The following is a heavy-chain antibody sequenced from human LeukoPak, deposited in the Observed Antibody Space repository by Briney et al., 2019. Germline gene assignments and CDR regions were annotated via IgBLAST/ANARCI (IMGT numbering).Heavy chain of an antibody. CDR2: ISSSRSTI. CDR3: ARNVPATAGQPLDY. D-gene: IGHD2-2*01. CDR1: GLTFSSYS. Sequence: GGPLRLSCAASGLTFSSYSMNWLRYATGKGLERASYISSSRSTIYYAYAVKGRFTIYRNNDKNSLSLQMNSLRDEGTAVYYCARNVPATAGQPLDYWGQGTLVTVSS. V-gene: IGHV3-48*02. J-gene: IGHJ4*02.